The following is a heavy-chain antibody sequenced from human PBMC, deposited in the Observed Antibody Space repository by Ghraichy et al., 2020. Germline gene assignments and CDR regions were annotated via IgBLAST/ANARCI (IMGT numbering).Heavy chain of an antibody. CDR2: IYYSGST. V-gene: IGHV4-39*01. D-gene: IGHD1-26*01. Sequence: GSLRLSCTVSGGSISSSSYYWGWIRQPPGKGLEWIGSIYYSGSTYYNPSLKSRVTISVDTSKNQFSLKLSSVTAADTAVYYCAREIPLLRNWFDPWGQGTLVTVSS. CDR1: GGSISSSSYY. J-gene: IGHJ5*02. CDR3: AREIPLLRNWFDP.